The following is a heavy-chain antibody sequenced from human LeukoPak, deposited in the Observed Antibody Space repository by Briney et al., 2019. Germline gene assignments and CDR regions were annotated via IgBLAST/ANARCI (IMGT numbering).Heavy chain of an antibody. V-gene: IGHV3-53*01. J-gene: IGHJ4*02. CDR1: GFTVSGNY. CDR2: IYSGGST. CDR3: ANFVIRGVVVIH. Sequence: PGGSLRLSCAASGFTVSGNYMSWVRQPPGKGLEWVSLIYSGGSTYYADSVKGRFTISRDNSKNTLYLQMNSLRAEDTAVYYCANFVIRGVVVIHWGQGTLVTVSS. D-gene: IGHD3-22*01.